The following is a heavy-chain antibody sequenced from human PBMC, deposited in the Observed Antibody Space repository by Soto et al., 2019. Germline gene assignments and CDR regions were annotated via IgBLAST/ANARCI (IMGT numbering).Heavy chain of an antibody. V-gene: IGHV6-1*01. CDR2: TYYRSKWYN. CDR3: ARRIAVADAYYYYGMYV. Sequence: SQTLSLTCAISGDSVSSNSAAWNWIRQSPSRGLEWLGRTYYRSKWYNDYAVSVESRITINPDTSKNQFSLQLNSVTPEDTAVYYCARRIAVADAYYYYGMYVWGQGITVTVS. D-gene: IGHD6-19*01. J-gene: IGHJ6*02. CDR1: GDSVSSNSAA.